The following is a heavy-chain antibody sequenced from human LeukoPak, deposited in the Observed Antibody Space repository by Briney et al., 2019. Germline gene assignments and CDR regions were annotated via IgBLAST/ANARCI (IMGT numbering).Heavy chain of an antibody. V-gene: IGHV4-59*01. CDR2: IYYSGNT. J-gene: IGHJ4*02. Sequence: SETLSLTCTVSGGSIGSNYWNWIRQPPGKGLEWIGYIYYSGNTYYNPSLKSRITISIDPSKNQFSLKLSPVTAADTAVYYCAGDNYGTDYWGQGTLVTVSS. CDR1: GGSIGSNY. CDR3: AGDNYGTDY. D-gene: IGHD5-18*01.